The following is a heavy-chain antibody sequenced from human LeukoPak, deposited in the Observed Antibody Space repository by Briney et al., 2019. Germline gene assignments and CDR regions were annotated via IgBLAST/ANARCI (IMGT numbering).Heavy chain of an antibody. Sequence: PSETLSLTCTVSGGSISSYYWSWIRQPPGKGLEWIGYIYYSGSTNYDPSLKSRVTISVDTSKNQFSLKLSSVTAADTAVYYCARRLVVRGVPGDAFDIWGQGTMVTVSS. CDR2: IYYSGST. J-gene: IGHJ3*02. V-gene: IGHV4-59*08. CDR1: GGSISSYY. CDR3: ARRLVVRGVPGDAFDI. D-gene: IGHD3-10*01.